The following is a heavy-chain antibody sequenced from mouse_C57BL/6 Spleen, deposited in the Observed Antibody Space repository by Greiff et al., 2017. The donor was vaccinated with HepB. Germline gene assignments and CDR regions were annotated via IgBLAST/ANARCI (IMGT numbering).Heavy chain of an antibody. J-gene: IGHJ2*01. V-gene: IGHV1-55*01. CDR2: IYPGSGST. CDR1: GYTFTSYW. D-gene: IGHD1-1*01. CDR3: ARYSTTVVVDY. Sequence: QVQLQQPGAELVKPGASVKMSCKASGYTFTSYWITWVKQRPGQGLEWIGDIYPGSGSTNYNEKFKSKATLTVDTSSSTAYMHLSSLTSEDSAVYYCARYSTTVVVDYWGQCTTLTVSS.